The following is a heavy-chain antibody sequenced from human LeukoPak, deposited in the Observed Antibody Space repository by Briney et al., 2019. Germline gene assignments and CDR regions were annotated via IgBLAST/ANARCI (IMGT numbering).Heavy chain of an antibody. Sequence: QPGGSLRLSRAASGFTFSSYAMHWVRQAPGKGLEWVAVISYDRSNKYYADSVKGRFTISRDNSKNTLYLQMNSPRAEDTAVYYCARDKRYCSGGSCYGVLDYWGQGTLVTVSS. CDR2: ISYDRSNK. CDR1: GFTFSSYA. V-gene: IGHV3-30-3*01. CDR3: ARDKRYCSGGSCYGVLDY. D-gene: IGHD2-15*01. J-gene: IGHJ4*02.